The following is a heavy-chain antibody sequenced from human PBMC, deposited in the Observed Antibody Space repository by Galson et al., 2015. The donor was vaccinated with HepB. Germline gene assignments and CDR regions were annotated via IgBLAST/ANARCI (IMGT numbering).Heavy chain of an antibody. Sequence: SLRLSCAASRFTFSNYGMHWVRQAPGKGLEWVAVISYDGSNAYYADSVKGRFTISRDNSKNTLYLQMNSLTTDDTAVFYCAKDSTFRVITYGPDFWGQGTLVTVSS. CDR1: RFTFSNYG. CDR3: AKDSTFRVITYGPDF. CDR2: ISYDGSNA. D-gene: IGHD3-10*01. J-gene: IGHJ4*02. V-gene: IGHV3-30*18.